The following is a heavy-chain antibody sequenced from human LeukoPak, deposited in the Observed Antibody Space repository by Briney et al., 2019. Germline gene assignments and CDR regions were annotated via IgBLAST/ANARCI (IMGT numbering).Heavy chain of an antibody. CDR2: IFHTSIP. V-gene: IGHV4-38-2*02. J-gene: IGHJ4*02. CDR3: VRELVGAPWRVDY. D-gene: IGHD1-26*01. Sequence: SETLSLTCSVSGYSISSGYYWGWIRQPPGKGLEWIGSIFHTSIPYQSSSFKNRLNMSVDTSKNQFSLKLTSVTAADTAVYYCVRELVGAPWRVDYWGPGTLVAVS. CDR1: GYSISSGYY.